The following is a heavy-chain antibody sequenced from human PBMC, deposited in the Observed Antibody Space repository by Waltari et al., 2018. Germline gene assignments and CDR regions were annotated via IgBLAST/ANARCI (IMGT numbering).Heavy chain of an antibody. CDR1: GGSVTRAF. J-gene: IGHJ5*02. CDR2: IYGGSGHP. V-gene: IGHV4-4*09. D-gene: IGHD1-1*01. CDR3: ARRTGGIAGTEGRFDV. Sequence: QVQLQESGPGLVKPSETLSLSCGVSGGSVTRAFWSWLRQSPGKGLEWIGYIYGGSGHPTYNPSLKSRVTISPDTSKNQFSLKLASVTAADTAIYFCARRTGGIAGTEGRFDVWGPGVLVTVSS.